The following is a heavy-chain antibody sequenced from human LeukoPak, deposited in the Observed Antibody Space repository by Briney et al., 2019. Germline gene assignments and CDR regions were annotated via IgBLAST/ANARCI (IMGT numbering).Heavy chain of an antibody. CDR2: IYYSGST. D-gene: IGHD4-23*01. Sequence: PSETLSLTCTVSGGSISSGGYYWSWIRQHPGKGLEWIGYIYYSGSTNYNPSLKSRVTISVDTSKNQFSLKLSSVTAADTAVYYCARGDPTPLDYWGQGTLVTVSS. J-gene: IGHJ4*02. CDR3: ARGDPTPLDY. CDR1: GGSISSGGYY. V-gene: IGHV4-61*08.